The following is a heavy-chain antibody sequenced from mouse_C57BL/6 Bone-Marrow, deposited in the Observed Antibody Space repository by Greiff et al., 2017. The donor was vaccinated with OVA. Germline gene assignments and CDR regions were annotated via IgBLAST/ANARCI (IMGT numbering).Heavy chain of an antibody. V-gene: IGHV1-5*01. CDR3: TRVIPYYYAMDY. J-gene: IGHJ4*01. CDR2: IYTGNSDT. Sequence: EVQLQQSGTVLARPGASVKMSCKTSGYTFTSYWMHWVKQRPGQGLEWIGAIYTGNSDTSYNQKFKGKAKLTAVTSASTAYMELSSLTNEDSAVYYCTRVIPYYYAMDYWGQGTSVTVSS. CDR1: GYTFTSYW. D-gene: IGHD2-4*01.